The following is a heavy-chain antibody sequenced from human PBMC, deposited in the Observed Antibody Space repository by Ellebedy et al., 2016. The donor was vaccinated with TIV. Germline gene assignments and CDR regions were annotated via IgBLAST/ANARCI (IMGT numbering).Heavy chain of an antibody. Sequence: PGGSLRLSCAASGFTFDDYTMHWVRQAPGKGLEWVSLISWDGGNTNYADSVRGRFTISRDNSKNSLYLQMNSLIPEDTAFYYYAGAVAGSGTFYYYYGMDLWGQGTTVTVSS. V-gene: IGHV3-43*01. D-gene: IGHD6-19*01. CDR2: ISWDGGNT. CDR1: GFTFDDYT. CDR3: AGAVAGSGTFYYYYGMDL. J-gene: IGHJ6*02.